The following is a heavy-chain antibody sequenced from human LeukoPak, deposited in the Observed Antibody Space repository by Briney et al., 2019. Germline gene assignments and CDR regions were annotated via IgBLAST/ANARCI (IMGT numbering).Heavy chain of an antibody. Sequence: ASVKVSCKASGYTFTSYGISWVRQAPGQGLEWMGWISAYNGNTNYAQKLQGRVTMTTDTSTSTDYMELRSLRSDDTAVYYCARDLGVTDYYFDYWGQGTLVTVSS. V-gene: IGHV1-18*01. CDR3: ARDLGVTDYYFDY. CDR1: GYTFTSYG. J-gene: IGHJ4*02. D-gene: IGHD2-21*02. CDR2: ISAYNGNT.